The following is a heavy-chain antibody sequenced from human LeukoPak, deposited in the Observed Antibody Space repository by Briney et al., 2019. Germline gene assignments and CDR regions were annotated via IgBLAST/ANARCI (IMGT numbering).Heavy chain of an antibody. J-gene: IGHJ4*02. CDR1: GYTFTVYY. V-gene: IGHV1-2*02. D-gene: IGHD1-1*01. CDR3: ARGLGNDGIFDL. Sequence: GASVKVSCKASGYTFTVYYIHWVRQAPGQGLEWMGWINPNSGGTNSAQKFQGRVTMTRDTSISTAYMVLSRLRSDDTAVYYCARGLGNDGIFDLWGQGTLVTVSS. CDR2: INPNSGGT.